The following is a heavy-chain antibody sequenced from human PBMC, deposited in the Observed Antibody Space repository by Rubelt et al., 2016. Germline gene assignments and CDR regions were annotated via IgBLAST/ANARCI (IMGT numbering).Heavy chain of an antibody. V-gene: IGHV3-21*01. CDR3: ARDDPYSDHLDDTFDV. Sequence: EVRLVESGGALIQPGGSLRLSCAASGFTVSTTYMSWVRQAPGKGLEWVSSISGASNYIYYEDSVKGRFTISRDNAKRSVHLHMNSLRVEDTGLYYCARDDPYSDHLDDTFDVWGQGTMVSVSS. D-gene: IGHD1-26*01. CDR2: ISGASNYI. CDR1: GFTVSTTY. J-gene: IGHJ3*01.